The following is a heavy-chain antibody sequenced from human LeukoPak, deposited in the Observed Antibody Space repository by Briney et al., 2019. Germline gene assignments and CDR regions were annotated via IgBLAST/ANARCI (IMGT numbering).Heavy chain of an antibody. V-gene: IGHV3-48*03. CDR3: ARDQGSAYDILTGLPSPLDY. CDR1: GFTFSSYE. Sequence: GGSLRLSCAASGFTFSSYEMNWVRQAPGKGLEWISYISSSGSTIYYADSVKGRLTISRDNAKNSLYLQMNSLRAEDTAVYYCARDQGSAYDILTGLPSPLDYWGQGTLVTVSS. J-gene: IGHJ4*02. CDR2: ISSSGSTI. D-gene: IGHD3-9*01.